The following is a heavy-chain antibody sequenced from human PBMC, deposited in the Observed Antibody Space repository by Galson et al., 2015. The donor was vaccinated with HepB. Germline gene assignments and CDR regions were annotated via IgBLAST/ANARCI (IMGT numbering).Heavy chain of an antibody. CDR3: ARRGGSRLTATFDY. D-gene: IGHD2-15*01. J-gene: IGHJ4*02. V-gene: IGHV4-34*01. CDR1: GGSFSGLY. CDR2: INHIGGP. Sequence: ATLSLTCGVFGGSFSGLYWTWIRQSPGKGLEWIGEINHIGGPNYNPSLKSRVTLSVDTSRKQFSLKLRSLSAADTAVYFCARRGGSRLTATFDYWGQGVLVTVSA.